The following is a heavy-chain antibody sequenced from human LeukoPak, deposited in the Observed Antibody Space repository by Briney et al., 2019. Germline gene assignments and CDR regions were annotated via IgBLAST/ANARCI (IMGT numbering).Heavy chain of an antibody. CDR3: AREISSTSRWRLVWFDP. CDR2: INWNGGST. V-gene: IGHV3-20*01. D-gene: IGHD2-2*01. J-gene: IGHJ5*02. Sequence: PGGSLRLSCAASGFTFDDYGMSWVRQAPGKGLEWVSGINWNGGSTGYADSVKGRFTISRDNAKNSLYLQMNSLRAEDTALYHCAREISSTSRWRLVWFDPWGQGTLVTVSS. CDR1: GFTFDDYG.